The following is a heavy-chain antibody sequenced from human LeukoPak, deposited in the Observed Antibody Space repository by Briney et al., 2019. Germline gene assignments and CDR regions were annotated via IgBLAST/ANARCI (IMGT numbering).Heavy chain of an antibody. D-gene: IGHD1-26*01. Sequence: PGGSLRLSCAASGFTVSSNYMSWVRQAPGKGLEWVSVIYSGGSTYYADSVKGRFTISRDNAKNSLYLQMNSLRAEDMALYYCAKVAGSYLRGYYFDYWGQGTLVTVSS. CDR2: IYSGGST. J-gene: IGHJ4*02. CDR3: AKVAGSYLRGYYFDY. CDR1: GFTVSSNY. V-gene: IGHV3-53*05.